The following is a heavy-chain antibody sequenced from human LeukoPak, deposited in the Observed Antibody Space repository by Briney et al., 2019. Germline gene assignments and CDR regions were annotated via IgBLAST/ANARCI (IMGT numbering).Heavy chain of an antibody. CDR2: ISYDGSNK. CDR3: ARESVCAFDI. V-gene: IGHV3-30-3*01. D-gene: IGHD3-16*01. J-gene: IGHJ3*02. Sequence: GGSLRLSCAASGFTFSSYAMHWVRQAPGKGLEWVAVISYDGSNKYYADSVKGRFTISRDNSKNTLYLQMNSLRAEGTAVYYCARESVCAFDIWGQGTMVTVSS. CDR1: GFTFSSYA.